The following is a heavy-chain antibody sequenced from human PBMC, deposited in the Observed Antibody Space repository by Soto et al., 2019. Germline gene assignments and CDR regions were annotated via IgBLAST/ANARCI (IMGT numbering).Heavy chain of an antibody. V-gene: IGHV1-69*06. D-gene: IGHD6-6*01. CDR1: GGTFSSYA. Sequence: QVQLVQSGAEVKKPGSSVNVSCKASGGTFSSYAISWVRQAPGQGLEWMGGIIPIFGTANYAQKFQGRVTITADKSTSTAYMELSSLRSEDTAVYYCARDSIAARPRSYYGMDVWGQGTTVTVSS. CDR2: IIPIFGTA. CDR3: ARDSIAARPRSYYGMDV. J-gene: IGHJ6*02.